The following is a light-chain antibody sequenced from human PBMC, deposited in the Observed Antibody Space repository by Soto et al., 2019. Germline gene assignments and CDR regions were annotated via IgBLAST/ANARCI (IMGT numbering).Light chain of an antibody. CDR1: QNISSY. Sequence: DIQMTQSPSSVSASICGTVTITCRASQNISSYLNWYQDKPGKAPNLLIHDAFSLQSGVPSRFSGSGSGTDFTLTISSLQLEDIATYYCQQSYSAPITFGQGTRLEIK. J-gene: IGKJ5*01. CDR3: QQSYSAPIT. V-gene: IGKV1-39*01. CDR2: DAF.